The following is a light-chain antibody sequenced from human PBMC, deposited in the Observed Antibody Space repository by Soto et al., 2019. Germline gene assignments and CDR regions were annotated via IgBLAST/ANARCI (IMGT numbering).Light chain of an antibody. V-gene: IGKV1-5*03. CDR3: QQRSNWPPGVT. CDR1: PGASRW. Sequence: DIQMTQSPATRSASIGDRFTITCRAGPGASRWLAWYQQKPGKAPKLLIYKASTLKSGVPSRFSGSGSGTEFTLTVSSLEPEDFAVYYCQQRSNWPPGVTFGQGTRLEIK. CDR2: KAS. J-gene: IGKJ5*01.